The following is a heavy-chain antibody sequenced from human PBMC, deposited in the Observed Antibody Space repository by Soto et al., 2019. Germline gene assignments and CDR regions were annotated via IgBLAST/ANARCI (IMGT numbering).Heavy chain of an antibody. CDR2: VYYSGRT. CDR1: GGSFSSYS. CDR3: AGDYGSGSYRFDF. J-gene: IGHJ4*02. D-gene: IGHD3-10*01. Sequence: QVQLQESGPGLVKPSETLSLTCDVSGGSFSSYSWSWIRQPPGKGLEWIGYVYYSGRTVYNPSLKSRVTISLDTSKTQCSLRLSSVTAADTAVYYCAGDYGSGSYRFDFWGQGTLVTVSS. V-gene: IGHV4-59*01.